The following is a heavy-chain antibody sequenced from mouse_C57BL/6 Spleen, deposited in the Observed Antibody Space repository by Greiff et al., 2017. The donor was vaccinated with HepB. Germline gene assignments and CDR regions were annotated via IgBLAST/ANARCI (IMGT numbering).Heavy chain of an antibody. Sequence: EVQLMESGGDLVKPGGSLKLSCAASGFTFSSYGMSWVRQTPDKRLEWVATISSGGSYTYYPDSVKGRFTISRDNAKNTLYLQMSSLKSEDTAMYYCARNDGNWYFDVWGTGTTVTVSS. CDR1: GFTFSSYG. J-gene: IGHJ1*03. CDR3: ARNDGNWYFDV. CDR2: ISSGGSYT. V-gene: IGHV5-6*01.